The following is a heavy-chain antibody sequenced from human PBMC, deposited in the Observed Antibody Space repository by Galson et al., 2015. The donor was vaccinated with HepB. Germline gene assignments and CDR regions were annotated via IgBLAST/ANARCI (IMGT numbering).Heavy chain of an antibody. CDR1: GFTVSSNY. D-gene: IGHD3-3*01. CDR2: IYSGGST. Sequence: SLRLSCAASGFTVSSNYMSWVRQAPGKGLEWVSVIYSGGSTYYADSVKGRFTISRDNSKNTLYLQMNSLRAEDTAVYYCARDGGSRQPITIFGRTIAHGVYYGMDVWGQGTTVTVSS. CDR3: ARDGGSRQPITIFGRTIAHGVYYGMDV. J-gene: IGHJ6*02. V-gene: IGHV3-53*01.